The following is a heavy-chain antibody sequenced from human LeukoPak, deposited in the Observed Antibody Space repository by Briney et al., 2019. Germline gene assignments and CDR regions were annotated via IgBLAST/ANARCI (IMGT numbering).Heavy chain of an antibody. CDR2: ISYDGSNK. Sequence: GRSLRPSCAASGFTFSSYGMHWVRQAPGKGLEWVAVISYDGSNKYYADSVKGRFTISRDNSKNTLYLQMNSLRAEDTAVYYCAKDIGVQLWVFDYWGQGTLVTVSS. CDR3: AKDIGVQLWVFDY. CDR1: GFTFSSYG. J-gene: IGHJ4*02. D-gene: IGHD5-18*01. V-gene: IGHV3-30*18.